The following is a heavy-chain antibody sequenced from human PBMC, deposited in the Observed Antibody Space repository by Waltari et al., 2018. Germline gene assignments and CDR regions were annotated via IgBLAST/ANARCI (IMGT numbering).Heavy chain of an antibody. Sequence: QVQLQQWGAGLLKPSETLSLTCAVYGGSFSGYYWSWIRQPPGKGLEWIGEINHSGSTNYNPSLKSRVTISVDTSKNQFSLKLSSVTAADTAVYYCARRGYSGYVGWGQGTLVTVSS. D-gene: IGHD5-12*01. CDR1: GGSFSGYY. V-gene: IGHV4-34*01. J-gene: IGHJ4*02. CDR3: ARRGYSGYVG. CDR2: INHSGST.